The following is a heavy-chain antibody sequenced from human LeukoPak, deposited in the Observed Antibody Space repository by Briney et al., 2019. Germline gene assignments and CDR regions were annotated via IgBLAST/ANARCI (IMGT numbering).Heavy chain of an antibody. D-gene: IGHD6-19*01. Sequence: ASVKVSCKASGYTSTGYYMHWVRQAPGQGLEWMGWINPNSGGKNYAQKFQGRVTMTRDTSISTAYMELSRLRSDDTAVYYCARILAVAGTRWFDPWGQGTLVTVSS. CDR2: INPNSGGK. V-gene: IGHV1-2*02. CDR3: ARILAVAGTRWFDP. J-gene: IGHJ5*02. CDR1: GYTSTGYY.